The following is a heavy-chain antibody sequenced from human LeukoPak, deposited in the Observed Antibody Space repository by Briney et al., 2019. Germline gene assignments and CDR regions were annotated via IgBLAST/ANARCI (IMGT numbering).Heavy chain of an antibody. CDR3: AREGSTVTTPY. CDR2: IYSGGST. Sequence: GGSLRLSCAASGFTVSSNYMSWVRQAPGKGLEWVSVIYSGGSTYYADSVKGRFTISRDNSKNTLYLQMNSLRAEDTAVYYCAREGSTVTTPYWGQGTLVTVSS. J-gene: IGHJ4*02. CDR1: GFTVSSNY. V-gene: IGHV3-66*01. D-gene: IGHD4-17*01.